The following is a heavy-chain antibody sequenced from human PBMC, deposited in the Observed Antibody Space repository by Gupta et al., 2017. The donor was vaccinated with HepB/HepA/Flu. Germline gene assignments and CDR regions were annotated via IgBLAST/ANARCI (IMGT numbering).Heavy chain of an antibody. V-gene: IGHV4-4*02. D-gene: IGHD2-15*01. CDR1: GVSIKDDNW. CDR3: ARNYCSGGRCNTAFDI. CDR2: VHHGVSP. Sequence: QVQLQESGPGLVEPSGTLSLTCSVSGVSIKDDNWWSLVRQPPGKGLEWIGEVHHGVSPNYNPSLKSRVTISLDKSKNQLSLRLASVTAAETAVYYCARNYCSGGRCNTAFDIWGRGTMVTVSS. J-gene: IGHJ3*02.